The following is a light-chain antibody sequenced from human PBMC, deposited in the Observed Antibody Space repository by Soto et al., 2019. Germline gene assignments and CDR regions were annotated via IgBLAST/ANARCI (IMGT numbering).Light chain of an antibody. Sequence: QSVLTQPPSVSGAPGQRVTISCTGSSSNIGAGYDVHWYQQLPGTAPKLLIYGNSNRPSGVPDRFSGSKSGTSASLAITGLQAEDEAEYYCQSYDSSRSGSHVVFGGGTKLTVL. CDR2: GNS. V-gene: IGLV1-40*01. CDR1: SSNIGAGYD. J-gene: IGLJ2*01. CDR3: QSYDSSRSGSHVV.